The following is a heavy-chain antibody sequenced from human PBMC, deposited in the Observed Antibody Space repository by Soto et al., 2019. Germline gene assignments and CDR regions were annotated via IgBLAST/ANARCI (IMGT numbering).Heavy chain of an antibody. J-gene: IGHJ4*02. V-gene: IGHV3-30*18. CDR3: AKSGDGY. CDR2: ISYDGSNK. Sequence: QVQLVESGGGVVQPGRSLRLSCAASGFTFSSYGMHWVRQAPGKGLEWVAVISYDGSNKYYADSVKGRFTISRDNSKKTVYLQMNSLRGEDTAVYYCAKSGDGYWGQGTLVTVSS. D-gene: IGHD6-25*01. CDR1: GFTFSSYG.